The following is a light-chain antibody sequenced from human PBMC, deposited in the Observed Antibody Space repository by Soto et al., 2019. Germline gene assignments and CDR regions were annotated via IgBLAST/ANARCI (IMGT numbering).Light chain of an antibody. Sequence: IHMTHSPSTLSVSLGEIVTITFRASQGIRNDLGWYQQKPGKAPKLLIYDASALPRGVPSRFSGSGSGTKFTLTIASLQPDDFATYYCQQYETFSGTFGPGTKVDIK. CDR3: QQYETFSGT. J-gene: IGKJ1*01. CDR2: DAS. V-gene: IGKV1-17*01. CDR1: QGIRND.